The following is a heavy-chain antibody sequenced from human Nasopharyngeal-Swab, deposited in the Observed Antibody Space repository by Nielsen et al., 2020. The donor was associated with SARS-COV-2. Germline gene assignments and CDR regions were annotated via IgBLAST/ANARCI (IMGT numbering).Heavy chain of an antibody. CDR1: GFTFSSYP. CDR2: IIGSGGSR. CDR3: ARDHKNWNFANCFDP. V-gene: IGHV3-23*01. J-gene: IGHJ5*01. Sequence: GRSLRLSCPASGFTFSSYPMNWVRPAPGKGLEWVSSIIGSGGSRYYADSVKGRFTISRDTSKNTLYLQMNNLRAEDTAVYYCARDHKNWNFANCFDPWSQGTLVTVSS. D-gene: IGHD1-7*01.